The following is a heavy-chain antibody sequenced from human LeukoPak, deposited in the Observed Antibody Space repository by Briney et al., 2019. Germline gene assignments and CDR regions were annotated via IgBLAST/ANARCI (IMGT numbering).Heavy chain of an antibody. V-gene: IGHV4-34*01. CDR3: ARRDRVSWSHFDS. J-gene: IGHJ4*02. D-gene: IGHD2-8*02. CDR1: GGSFSGYY. Sequence: PSETLSLTCAVYGGSFSGYYWSWIRQPPGKGLEWIGEINHSGSTNYNPSLKSRVTISVDTSKNQFSLKLSSVTAADTAVYYCARRDRVSWSHFDSWGQGNLVTVSS. CDR2: INHSGST.